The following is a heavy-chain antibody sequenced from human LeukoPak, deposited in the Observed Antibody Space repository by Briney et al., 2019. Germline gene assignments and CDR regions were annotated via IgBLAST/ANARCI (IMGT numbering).Heavy chain of an antibody. CDR3: AITYYDFWSGYYDYYYYGMDV. CDR2: ISGDGGST. V-gene: IGHV3-43*02. J-gene: IGHJ6*02. D-gene: IGHD3-3*01. Sequence: HTGGSLRLSCAASGFTFDDYAMHWVRQAPGKGLEWVSLISGDGGSTYYADSVEGRFTISRDDSKNSLYLQMNSLRTEDTALYYCAITYYDFWSGYYDYYYYGMDVWGQGTTVTVSS. CDR1: GFTFDDYA.